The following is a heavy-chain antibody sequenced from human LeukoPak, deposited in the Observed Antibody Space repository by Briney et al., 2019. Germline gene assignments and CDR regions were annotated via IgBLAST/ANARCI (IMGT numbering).Heavy chain of an antibody. J-gene: IGHJ4*02. CDR1: GGPISGSSSY. CDR3: ARGGHTANGGNF. V-gene: IGHV4-31*03. CDR2: IHFSGSI. Sequence: PSETLSLTCTVSGGPISGSSSYWTWTRQHPGEGLEWLGFIHFSGSIYYNPSLTSRLIISVDASKNEMSLKLTSVTAADTAVYYCARGGHTANGGNFSGQGTLVTVSS. D-gene: IGHD5-18*01.